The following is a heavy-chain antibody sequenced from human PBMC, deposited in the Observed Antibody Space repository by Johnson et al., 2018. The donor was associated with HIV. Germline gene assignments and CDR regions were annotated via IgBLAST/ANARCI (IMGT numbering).Heavy chain of an antibody. D-gene: IGHD3-10*01. J-gene: IGHJ3*02. CDR3: ASEGDGSGAFDI. V-gene: IGHV3-15*01. Sequence: VQLVESGGGVVQPGRSLRLSCAASGFTFSNAWMSWVRQAPGKGLEWVGRITSKTDGGTTDYAAPAKGRFTISRDDSKNTLYLQMNSLRAEDTAVYYCASEGDGSGAFDIWGQGTMVTVSS. CDR2: ITSKTDGGTT. CDR1: GFTFSNAW.